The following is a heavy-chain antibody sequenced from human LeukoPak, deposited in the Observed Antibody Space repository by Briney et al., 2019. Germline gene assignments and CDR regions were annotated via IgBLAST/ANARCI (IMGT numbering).Heavy chain of an antibody. D-gene: IGHD3-10*01. V-gene: IGHV3-23*01. CDR3: AKDTPNVLMVRGVIGPYGMDV. Sequence: PGGSLRLSCAASGFTFSSYAMSWVRQAPGKGPEWVSAISGSGGSTYYADSVKGRFTISRDNSKNTLYLHMNSLRAEDTAVYYCAKDTPNVLMVRGVIGPYGMDVWGKGTTVTVSS. J-gene: IGHJ6*04. CDR1: GFTFSSYA. CDR2: ISGSGGST.